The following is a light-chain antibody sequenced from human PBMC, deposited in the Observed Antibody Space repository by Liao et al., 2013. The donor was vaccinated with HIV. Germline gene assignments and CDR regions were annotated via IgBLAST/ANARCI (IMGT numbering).Light chain of an antibody. CDR2: QGS. CDR1: KLGHKY. CDR3: QAWDSRADVV. J-gene: IGLJ2*01. V-gene: IGLV3-1*01. Sequence: SYELTQPPSVSVSPGQTASITCSGDKLGHKYACWYQQRPGQSPVLVIYQGSKRPSGIPERFSGSYSGNTATLTISGTQAIDEADYFCQAWDSRADVVFGGGTKLTVL.